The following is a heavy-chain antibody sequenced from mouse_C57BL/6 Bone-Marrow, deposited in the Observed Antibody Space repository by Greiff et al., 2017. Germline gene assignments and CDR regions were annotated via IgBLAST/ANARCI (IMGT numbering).Heavy chain of an antibody. D-gene: IGHD2-2*01. J-gene: IGHJ1*03. V-gene: IGHV1-81*01. Sequence: QVQLQQSGAELARPGASVKLSCKASGYTFTSYGISWVKQRTGQGLEWIGEIYPRCGNTYYNEKFKGKATLTADKSSSTAYMELRSLTSEDSAVYFCARLGLPWYFDVWGTGTTVTVSS. CDR2: IYPRCGNT. CDR3: ARLGLPWYFDV. CDR1: GYTFTSYG.